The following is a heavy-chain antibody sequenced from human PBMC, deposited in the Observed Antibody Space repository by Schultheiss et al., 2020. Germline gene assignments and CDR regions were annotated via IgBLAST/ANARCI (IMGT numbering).Heavy chain of an antibody. Sequence: TLSLTCTVSGGSISRDSESWSWIRQPPGKGLEWIGYIHYNGRTYYNPSLKSRVTISVDTSKNQFSLKLSSVTAADTAVYYCARQSGPGPSFDYWGQGTPVTVSS. J-gene: IGHJ4*02. V-gene: IGHV4-30-2*02. CDR2: IHYNGRT. D-gene: IGHD1-14*01. CDR3: ARQSGPGPSFDY. CDR1: GGSISRDSES.